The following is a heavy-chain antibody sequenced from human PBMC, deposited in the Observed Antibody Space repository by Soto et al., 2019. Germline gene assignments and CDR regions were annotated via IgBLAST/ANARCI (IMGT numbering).Heavy chain of an antibody. J-gene: IGHJ4*02. CDR1: GYTFTSYG. CDR2: ISAYNGNT. D-gene: IGHD6-13*01. CDR3: ARDWAAACPFDY. Sequence: QVQLVQSGAEVKKPGASVKVSCKASGYTFTSYGISWVRRAPGQGLEWMGWISAYNGNTKYAQKLQGRVTMTTDTSTSTAYMELRSLRSDYSAVYYCARDWAAACPFDYWGQGTLVTVSS. V-gene: IGHV1-18*01.